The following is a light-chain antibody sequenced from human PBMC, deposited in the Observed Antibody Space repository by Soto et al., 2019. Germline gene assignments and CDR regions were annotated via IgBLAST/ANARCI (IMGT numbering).Light chain of an antibody. J-gene: IGKJ5*01. CDR2: GAS. CDR1: ESVSSN. CDR3: QQYNSWSPIT. V-gene: IGKV3-15*01. Sequence: EVVMTQSPATLSVSPGERATLSCRASESVSSNLAWYQQRPGQAPRLVIYGASTRATGIPARFSGGGSGTEFTLTISSLQSEDFAVYYCQQYNSWSPITFGQGTRLEI.